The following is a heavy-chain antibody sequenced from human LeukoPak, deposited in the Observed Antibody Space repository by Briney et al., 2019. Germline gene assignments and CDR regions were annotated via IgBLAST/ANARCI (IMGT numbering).Heavy chain of an antibody. CDR1: GGSISSSSYY. D-gene: IGHD3-10*01. CDR2: IYYSGST. J-gene: IGHJ4*02. CDR3: ARTSRRGWFAFDY. V-gene: IGHV4-39*07. Sequence: SETLSHTCTVSGGSISSSSYYWGWIRQPPGKGLEWIGSIYYSGSTYYNPSLKSRVTISVDTSKNQFSLKLSSVTAADTAVYYCARTSRRGWFAFDYWGQGTLVTVSS.